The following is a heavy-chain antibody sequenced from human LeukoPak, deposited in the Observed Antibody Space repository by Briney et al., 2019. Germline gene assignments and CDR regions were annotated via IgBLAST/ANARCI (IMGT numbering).Heavy chain of an antibody. CDR1: GGSISSYH. J-gene: IGHJ3*02. Sequence: SETLSLTCTVSGGSISSYHWSWIRQPAGKGLEWIGRIYTSGSTNYNPSLKSRVTMSVDTSKNQFSLKLSSVTAADTAVYYCARGPYDYVWGSYRYRDDAFDIWGQGTMVTVSS. D-gene: IGHD3-16*02. CDR2: IYTSGST. CDR3: ARGPYDYVWGSYRYRDDAFDI. V-gene: IGHV4-4*07.